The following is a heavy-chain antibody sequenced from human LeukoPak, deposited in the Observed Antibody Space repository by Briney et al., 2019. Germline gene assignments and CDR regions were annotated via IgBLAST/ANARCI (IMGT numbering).Heavy chain of an antibody. J-gene: IGHJ6*03. D-gene: IGHD3-3*01. CDR1: GFTFSDYY. Sequence: KTGGSLRLSCAASGFTFSDYYMSWIRQAPGKGLELVSYISISGSTIYYADSLKGRCTISRDNAKNSLYLQMNSLRAEDTAAHYCARALNAFWSGSLDYYYYYMDVWGKGTKVTVSS. V-gene: IGHV3-11*01. CDR3: ARALNAFWSGSLDYYYYYMDV. CDR2: ISISGSTI.